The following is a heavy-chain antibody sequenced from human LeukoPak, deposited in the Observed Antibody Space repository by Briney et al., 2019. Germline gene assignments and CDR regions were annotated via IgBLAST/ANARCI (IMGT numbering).Heavy chain of an antibody. V-gene: IGHV3-7*03. CDR2: IKQDGSEK. J-gene: IGHJ4*02. D-gene: IGHD2-2*01. CDR1: GFTFSSYA. CDR3: ARGRYCSSTSCLCFDY. Sequence: GGSLRLSCAASGFTFSSYAMHWVRQAPGKGLEWVANIKQDGSEKYYVDSVKGRFTISRDNAKNSLYLQMNSLRAEDTAVYYCARGRYCSSTSCLCFDYWGQGTLVTVSS.